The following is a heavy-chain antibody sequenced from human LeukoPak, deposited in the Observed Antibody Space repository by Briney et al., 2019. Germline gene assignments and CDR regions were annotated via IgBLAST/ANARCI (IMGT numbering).Heavy chain of an antibody. V-gene: IGHV4-4*07. D-gene: IGHD3-3*01. CDR1: RGSIRSSS. CDR2: ILTSGTA. CDR3: TRVSYFDFWSGSSSSPPGDALHI. J-gene: IGHJ3*02. Sequence: SETLSLTCTISRGSIRSSSWTWIRQPPGEGLEWIGLILTSGTANYNPSLKSRVTMSLDTSKNHFSLNLTSVTAADTAVYYCTRVSYFDFWSGSSSSPPGDALHIWGQGTMVTVSS.